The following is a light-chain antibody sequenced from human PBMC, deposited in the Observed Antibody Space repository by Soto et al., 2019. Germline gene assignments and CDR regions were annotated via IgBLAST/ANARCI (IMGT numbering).Light chain of an antibody. Sequence: EIGLTQSPCTLSLSQGERATLSCRASQSVSSSYLAWYQQKPGQAPGLLIYGASSRATGIPDRFSGSGSGTDFTLTISRLEPEDFAVYYCQQYGSSPLTFGGGTKVDIK. V-gene: IGKV3-20*01. CDR2: GAS. J-gene: IGKJ4*01. CDR3: QQYGSSPLT. CDR1: QSVSSSY.